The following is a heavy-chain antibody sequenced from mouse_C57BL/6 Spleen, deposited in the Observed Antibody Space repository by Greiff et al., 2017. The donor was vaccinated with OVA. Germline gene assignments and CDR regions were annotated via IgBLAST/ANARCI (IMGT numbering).Heavy chain of an antibody. J-gene: IGHJ2*01. CDR2: IDPENGDT. D-gene: IGHD6-1*01. CDR1: GFNIKDDY. V-gene: IGHV14-4*01. CDR3: TTSPHQEDY. Sequence: EVQLQQSGAELVRPGASVKLSCTASGFNIKDDYMHWVKQRPEQGLEWIGWIDPENGDTEYASKFQGQATITADTSSNTAYLQLSSLTSEDTAVYYCTTSPHQEDYWGQGTTLTVSS.